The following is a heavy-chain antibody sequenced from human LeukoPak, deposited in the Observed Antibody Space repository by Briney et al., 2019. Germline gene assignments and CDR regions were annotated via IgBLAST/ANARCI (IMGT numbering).Heavy chain of an antibody. V-gene: IGHV3-21*01. CDR3: ARGSYISVAGTSAFDI. CDR2: ISSSSSYI. D-gene: IGHD6-19*01. CDR1: GFTFSSYS. J-gene: IGHJ3*02. Sequence: GGSLRLSCAASGFTFSSYSMNWVRQAPGKGLEWVSSISSSSSYIYYADSVKGRFTISRDNAKNSLYLQMNSLRAEDTAVYYCARGSYISVAGTSAFDIWGQGTMVTVSS.